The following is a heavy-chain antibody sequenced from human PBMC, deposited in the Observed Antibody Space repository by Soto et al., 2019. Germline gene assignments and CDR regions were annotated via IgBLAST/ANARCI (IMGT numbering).Heavy chain of an antibody. CDR1: GYTFTSYG. CDR2: ISVDNGNT. Sequence: QVQLVQSGAEVKKPGASVKVSCKASGYTFTSYGISWVRQAPGQGLEWMGRISVDNGNTNYAQKFQGRVTMTTDTSTRTAYMELRSLRSDDTAVYYCARVVGDLGHWFDPWGQSTLVPVTS. J-gene: IGHJ5*02. CDR3: ARVVGDLGHWFDP. D-gene: IGHD1-26*01. V-gene: IGHV1-18*01.